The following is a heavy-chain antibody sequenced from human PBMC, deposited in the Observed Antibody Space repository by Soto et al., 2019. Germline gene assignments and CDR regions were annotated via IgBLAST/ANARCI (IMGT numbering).Heavy chain of an antibody. CDR3: TRCGSSWRCNWFDP. Sequence: PGGSLRLSCTASGFTFGDYAMSWVRQAPGEGLEWVGFIRSKAYGGTTEYAASVKGRFTISRDDSKSIAYLQMNSLKTEDTAVYYCTRCGSSWRCNWFDPWGQGTLVTVSS. CDR2: IRSKAYGGTT. D-gene: IGHD6-13*01. CDR1: GFTFGDYA. J-gene: IGHJ5*02. V-gene: IGHV3-49*04.